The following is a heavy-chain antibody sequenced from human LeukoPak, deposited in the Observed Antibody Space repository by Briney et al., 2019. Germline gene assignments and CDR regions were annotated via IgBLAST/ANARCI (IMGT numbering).Heavy chain of an antibody. CDR1: GYIFTNYW. J-gene: IGHJ4*02. V-gene: IGHV5-51*01. Sequence: GEPLKISCQASGYIFTNYWIGWVRQMPRKGLESMGIIYPADSDTTYSPSFQGQVTISADKSINTVYLQWSSLKASDTAMYYCARQSRDGSKTRGYYFDYWGQGTLVTVSS. D-gene: IGHD3-10*01. CDR3: ARQSRDGSKTRGYYFDY. CDR2: IYPADSDT.